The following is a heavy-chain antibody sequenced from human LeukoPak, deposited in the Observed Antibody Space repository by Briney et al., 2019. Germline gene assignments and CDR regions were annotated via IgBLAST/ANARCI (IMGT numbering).Heavy chain of an antibody. CDR3: AKDAGSSGWYGYFDY. J-gene: IGHJ4*02. Sequence: AGGSLRLSCGASGFTFSDYGMHWVRQAPGKGLEWVAVISYDGSNKFHADSVKGRFTISRDNSKNTLYLQMHSLRVDDTAVYYCAKDAGSSGWYGYFDYWGQGTLATVSS. V-gene: IGHV3-30*18. D-gene: IGHD6-19*01. CDR1: GFTFSDYG. CDR2: ISYDGSNK.